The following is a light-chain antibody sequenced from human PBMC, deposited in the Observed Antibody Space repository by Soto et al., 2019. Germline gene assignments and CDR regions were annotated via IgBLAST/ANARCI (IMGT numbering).Light chain of an antibody. J-gene: IGKJ4*01. CDR1: QSIYHY. Sequence: EIVLTQSPATLSLSPGERATLSFRASQSIYHYLAWYQQKPGQAPRLLIYDASNRATGIPARFSGSWSGTDFTLTISSLKPEDFAVYYCQQRSNRPTTFGRGTKVEIK. CDR3: QQRSNRPTT. V-gene: IGKV3-11*01. CDR2: DAS.